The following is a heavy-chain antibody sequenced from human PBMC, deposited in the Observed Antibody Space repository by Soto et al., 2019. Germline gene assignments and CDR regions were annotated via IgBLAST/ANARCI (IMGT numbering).Heavy chain of an antibody. D-gene: IGHD2-15*01. J-gene: IGHJ6*02. CDR2: SIPIFGTA. CDR1: GGTFSSYA. Sequence: QVQLVQSGAEVKKPGSSVKVSCKASGGTFSSYAISWVRQAPGQGLEWMGGSIPIFGTANYAQKFQGRVTITADESTSTDYMELSSLRSEDPAVYYCARARRNVVVVAAEQGYYYGMDVWGQGTTVTVSS. CDR3: ARARRNVVVVAAEQGYYYGMDV. V-gene: IGHV1-69*01.